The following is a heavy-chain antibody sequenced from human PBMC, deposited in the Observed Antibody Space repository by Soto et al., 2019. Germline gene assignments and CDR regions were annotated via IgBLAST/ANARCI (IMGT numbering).Heavy chain of an antibody. D-gene: IGHD4-17*01. V-gene: IGHV3-23*01. Sequence: GGSLRLSCAASGFTFGRFAMSWVRQAPGKGPEWVSGVSAAGGSTNYADSVKGRFTISRDNSKATLYLQMNSLRVEDTALYYCAKDPNGDYVGAFDIWGQGTVVTVSS. CDR1: GFTFGRFA. CDR2: VSAAGGST. CDR3: AKDPNGDYVGAFDI. J-gene: IGHJ3*02.